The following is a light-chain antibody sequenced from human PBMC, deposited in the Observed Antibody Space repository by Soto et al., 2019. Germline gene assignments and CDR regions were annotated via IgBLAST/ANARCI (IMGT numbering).Light chain of an antibody. Sequence: EIVLTQSPATLSLSPGERATLSCRASQSASSYLAWYQQKPGQAPRLLIYDASNRATGIPARFSGSGSGTDFTLTISSLEPEEFAVYYCQQRSNWPQLTFGGGTKVEIK. J-gene: IGKJ4*01. CDR1: QSASSY. CDR2: DAS. CDR3: QQRSNWPQLT. V-gene: IGKV3-11*01.